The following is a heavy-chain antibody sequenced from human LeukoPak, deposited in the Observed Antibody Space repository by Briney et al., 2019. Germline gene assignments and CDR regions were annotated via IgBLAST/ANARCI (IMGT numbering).Heavy chain of an antibody. J-gene: IGHJ3*02. V-gene: IGHV1-58*01. CDR1: GFTFTSSA. CDR3: AAVELGIGAFDI. Sequence: SVTVSCKASGFTFTSSAVQWVRQARGQRLEWIGWIVVGSGNTNYAQKFQERVTITRDMSTSTAYMELSSLRSEDTAVYYCAAVELGIGAFDIWGQGTMVTVSS. CDR2: IVVGSGNT. D-gene: IGHD7-27*01.